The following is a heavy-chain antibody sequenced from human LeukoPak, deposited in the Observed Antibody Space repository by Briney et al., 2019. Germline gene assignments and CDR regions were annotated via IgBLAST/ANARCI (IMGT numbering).Heavy chain of an antibody. CDR2: IYYTGST. Sequence: SETLSLTCTVSGGSLSGYYWSWIRQPPGKGLEWIGYIYYTGSTNYNPSLKSRVTISLDTSKNQFSLQLRSVTAADTAVYYCARGWGYSSWYFDYWGQGTLVTVSS. CDR1: GGSLSGYY. J-gene: IGHJ4*02. V-gene: IGHV4-59*01. D-gene: IGHD6-13*01. CDR3: ARGWGYSSWYFDY.